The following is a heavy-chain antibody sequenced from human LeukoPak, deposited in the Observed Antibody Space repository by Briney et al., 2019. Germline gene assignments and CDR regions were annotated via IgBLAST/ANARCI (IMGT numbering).Heavy chain of an antibody. Sequence: ASGPTLVKPTQTPTLTCTLSGLSLNTAGVGVGWIRQPPGKALEWLAPIYWDDDKRYNPSLKTRLTITKDTSKNQVVLTVTNMDPVDTATYYCAKAGYGSGSYLRYYYYGMDVWGQGTTVTVSS. CDR3: AKAGYGSGSYLRYYYYGMDV. CDR1: GLSLNTAGVG. J-gene: IGHJ6*02. V-gene: IGHV2-5*02. D-gene: IGHD3-10*01. CDR2: IYWDDDK.